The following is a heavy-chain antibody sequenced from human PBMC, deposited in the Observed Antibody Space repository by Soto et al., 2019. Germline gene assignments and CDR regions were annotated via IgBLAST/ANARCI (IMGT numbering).Heavy chain of an antibody. Sequence: SETLSLTCTVSGDSLSTDYWWSWVRQPTGKGLEWIGEIHHSGITNYIQSVRSRVTMSVDKSNNQVSLELTSVAAADTAVYYCARGISYRWVYWGQGILVTVSS. V-gene: IGHV4-4*02. CDR1: GDSLSTDYW. CDR3: ARGISYRWVY. D-gene: IGHD3-16*02. CDR2: IHHSGIT. J-gene: IGHJ4*02.